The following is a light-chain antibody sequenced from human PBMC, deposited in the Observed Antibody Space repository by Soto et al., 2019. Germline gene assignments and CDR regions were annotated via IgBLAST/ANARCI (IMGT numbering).Light chain of an antibody. Sequence: DIQLTQSPSFLSASVGDRVTITCRASQGISSYLAWYQQKPGKAPKLLIYAAFTLQSGVPSRFSGSGSGTEFTLTISSLQPEDCATSYCQHVNSYPFTFGQGTRLEIK. V-gene: IGKV1-9*01. CDR3: QHVNSYPFT. J-gene: IGKJ5*01. CDR1: QGISSY. CDR2: AAF.